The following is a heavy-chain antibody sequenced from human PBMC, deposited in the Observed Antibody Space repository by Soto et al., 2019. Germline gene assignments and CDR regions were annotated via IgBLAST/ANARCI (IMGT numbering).Heavy chain of an antibody. CDR1: GFPFTVVW. V-gene: IGHV3-15*07. CDR3: TADLPANGDWANDH. Sequence: PGGPLRLSFEASGFPFTVVWRNWVRQPPGKGREWVARIKRKVDGETTEYIAPVKERFLISRDGSKGTVYLQVNSPKTGATGVDYCTADLPANGDWANDHWGQGTLVTVSS. CDR2: IKRKVDGETT. J-gene: IGHJ4*02. D-gene: IGHD4-17*01.